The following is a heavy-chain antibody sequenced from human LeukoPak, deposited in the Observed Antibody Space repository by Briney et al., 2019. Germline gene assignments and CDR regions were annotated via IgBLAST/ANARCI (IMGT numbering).Heavy chain of an antibody. D-gene: IGHD2-2*01. CDR1: GYTFTSNY. CDR2: ISPSGGST. Sequence: ASVTVSCKAFGYTFTSNYMHWVRQAPGQGPEWMGVISPSGGSTTYAQKFQGRVTMTRDTSTNTVYMELSSVRSEDTAVYYCARGEGEKVVVLPADFDYWGQGTLVTVSS. V-gene: IGHV1-46*01. CDR3: ARGEGEKVVVLPADFDY. J-gene: IGHJ4*02.